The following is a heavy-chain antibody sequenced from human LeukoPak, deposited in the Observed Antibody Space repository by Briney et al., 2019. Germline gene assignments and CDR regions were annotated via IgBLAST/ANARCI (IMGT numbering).Heavy chain of an antibody. CDR3: ARRKRRYDFWSGYYAFDY. D-gene: IGHD3-3*01. Sequence: GESPKISCKGSGYSFTSYWIGWVRQMPGKGLEWMGIIYPGVSDTRYSPSFQGQVTISADKSISTAYLQWSSLKASDTAMYYCARRKRRYDFWSGYYAFDYWGQGTPVTVSS. CDR1: GYSFTSYW. V-gene: IGHV5-51*01. J-gene: IGHJ4*02. CDR2: IYPGVSDT.